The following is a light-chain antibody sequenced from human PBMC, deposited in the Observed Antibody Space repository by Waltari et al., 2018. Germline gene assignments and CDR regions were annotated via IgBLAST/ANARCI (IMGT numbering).Light chain of an antibody. CDR1: SSNIGNNY. CDR2: DNN. J-gene: IGLJ2*01. CDR3: GTWDTSLSKV. V-gene: IGLV1-51*01. Sequence: QSVLTQPPSVSAAPGQKVTISCSGTSSNIGNNYVSWYQQVPGTAPKVLIHDNNKRPSGIPDRFSGSKSGTSATLVITGLQTGDEADYYCGTWDTSLSKVFGGGTKLTVL.